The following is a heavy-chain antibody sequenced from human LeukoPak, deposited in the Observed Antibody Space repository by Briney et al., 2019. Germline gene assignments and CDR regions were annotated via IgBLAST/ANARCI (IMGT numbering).Heavy chain of an antibody. CDR3: ARDPPLPVTTDYFDY. D-gene: IGHD4-17*01. V-gene: IGHV3-21*01. CDR2: ISSSSSYI. J-gene: IGHJ4*02. Sequence: PGGSLRLSCAASGFTFSSYSMNWVRQVPGKGLEWVSSISSSSSYIYYADSVKGRFTISRDNAKNSLYLQMNSLRAEDTAVYYCARDPPLPVTTDYFDYWGQGTLVTVSS. CDR1: GFTFSSYS.